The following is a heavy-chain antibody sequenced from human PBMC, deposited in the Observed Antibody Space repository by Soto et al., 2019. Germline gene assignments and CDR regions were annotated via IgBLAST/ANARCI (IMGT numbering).Heavy chain of an antibody. CDR1: GYSFTNYW. V-gene: IGHV5-51*01. CDR2: IYPSDSDT. CDR3: VRGMDRNTAGY. J-gene: IGHJ4*02. D-gene: IGHD2-2*02. Sequence: GESLKISCKGSGYSFTNYWIGWVRQVPGKGLEWMGIIYPSDSDTRYSPSFQGQVTISADRSIATTYLQWGSLKASDTAMYYCVRGMDRNTAGYWGLGTMVTVSS.